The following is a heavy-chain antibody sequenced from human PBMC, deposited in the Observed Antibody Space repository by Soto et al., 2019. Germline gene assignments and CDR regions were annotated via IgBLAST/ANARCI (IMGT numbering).Heavy chain of an antibody. Sequence: QVQVRQWGAGLLKPSETLSLTCAVYGGSFSDNYWSWIRQPPGKGLEGLGEINHSGSTNHNPSLKSRVTILADTSKKQLSLKLSSVTAADTAVYYCARGRGEIQGPWGQGTLVTVSS. CDR2: INHSGST. CDR3: ARGRGEIQGP. CDR1: GGSFSDNY. V-gene: IGHV4-34*01. J-gene: IGHJ5*02. D-gene: IGHD3-16*01.